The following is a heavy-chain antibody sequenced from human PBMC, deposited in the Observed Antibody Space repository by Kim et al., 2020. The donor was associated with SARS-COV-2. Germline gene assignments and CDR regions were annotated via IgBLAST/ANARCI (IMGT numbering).Heavy chain of an antibody. Sequence: GESLKISCEGFGYIFTDFWIALVRHMPGKGLEWMGIVSPTDSITKYSPSFQGQVTISADKSINTAFLQWSSLKASDTAMDYFARFHYYDGGGNYWANSFD. CDR3: ARFHYYDGGGNYWANSFD. D-gene: IGHD3-16*01. CDR1: GYIFTDFW. J-gene: IGHJ3*01. V-gene: IGHV5-51*01. CDR2: VSPTDSIT.